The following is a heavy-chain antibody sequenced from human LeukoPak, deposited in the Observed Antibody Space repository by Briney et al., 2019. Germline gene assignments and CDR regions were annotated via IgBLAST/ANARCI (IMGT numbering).Heavy chain of an antibody. J-gene: IGHJ6*02. CDR3: AREVLSATNYGIDV. Sequence: SETLSLTCTVSGASVSSGSYYWNWIRQPPGKGLEWIGYIYYSGSSNYNPSLKSRVTISVDTSKNQFSLKLSSVTAADTAVYYCAREVLSATNYGIDVWGQGTTVTVSS. CDR1: GASVSSGSYY. V-gene: IGHV4-61*01. CDR2: IYYSGSS.